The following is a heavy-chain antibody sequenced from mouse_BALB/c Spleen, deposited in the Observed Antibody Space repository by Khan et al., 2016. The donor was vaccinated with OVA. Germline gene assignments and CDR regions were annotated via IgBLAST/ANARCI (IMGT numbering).Heavy chain of an antibody. CDR2: MWNDGST. CDR1: GFSLTNYG. V-gene: IGHV2-6-1*01. Sequence: VQLQQSGPGLVAPSQSLSLTCTISGFSLTNYGVHWVRQPPGQGLEWLVLMWNDGSTTYNSALKSRLTISKDNSKSQVFLKMNRLQTDDTAMYFCARQPYYHYNIMDYWGQGTSVTVSS. CDR3: ARQPYYHYNIMDY. D-gene: IGHD2-4*01. J-gene: IGHJ4*01.